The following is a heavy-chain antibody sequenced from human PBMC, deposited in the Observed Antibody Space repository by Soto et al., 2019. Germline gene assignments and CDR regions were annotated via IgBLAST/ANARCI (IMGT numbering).Heavy chain of an antibody. Sequence: QLQLQESGPGLVKPSETLSLTCTVSGGSISSSSYYWGWIRQPPGKGLEWIGSIYYSGSTYYNPSLKSRVTISVDTSKNQFSLKLSSVTAADTAVYYCARHVAVAGRLLRPGIGYFDYWGQGTLVTVSS. V-gene: IGHV4-39*01. J-gene: IGHJ4*02. CDR3: ARHVAVAGRLLRPGIGYFDY. CDR1: GGSISSSSYY. D-gene: IGHD6-19*01. CDR2: IYYSGST.